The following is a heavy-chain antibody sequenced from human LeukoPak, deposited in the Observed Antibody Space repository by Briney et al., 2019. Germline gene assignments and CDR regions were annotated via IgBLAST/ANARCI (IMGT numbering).Heavy chain of an antibody. CDR1: GYTFTSYD. J-gene: IGHJ4*02. CDR3: ARGSGYYYDSSGYYPYYFDY. V-gene: IGHV1-8*01. D-gene: IGHD3-22*01. CDR2: MNPNSGNT. Sequence: ASVKVSCKASGYTFTSYDINWVRQATGQELEWMGWMNPNSGNTVYSQKFQGRVTMTRNTSISTAYMELSSLRSEDTAVYYCARGSGYYYDSSGYYPYYFDYWGQGTLVTVSS.